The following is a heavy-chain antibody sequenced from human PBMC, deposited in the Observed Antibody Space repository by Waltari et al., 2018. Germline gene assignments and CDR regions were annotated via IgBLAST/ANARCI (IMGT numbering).Heavy chain of an antibody. CDR1: GGSFSGSY. Sequence: QVQLQQWGAGLLKPSETLSLTCAVYGGSFSGSYWSWIRQPPGKGLEWIGEINHSGSTNYNPSLKSRVTISVDTSKNQFSLKLSSVTAADTAVYYCARAGIAARFRWFDPWGQGTLVTVSS. V-gene: IGHV4-34*01. D-gene: IGHD6-6*01. CDR3: ARAGIAARFRWFDP. J-gene: IGHJ5*02. CDR2: INHSGST.